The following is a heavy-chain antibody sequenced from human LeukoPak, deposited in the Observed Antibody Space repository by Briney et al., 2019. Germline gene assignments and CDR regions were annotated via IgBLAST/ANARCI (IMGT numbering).Heavy chain of an antibody. CDR2: IIPIFGTA. J-gene: IGHJ6*04. V-gene: IGHV1-69*13. CDR3: ARNGMTDSPYYYYGMDV. D-gene: IGHD1-26*01. CDR1: GGTFSSYA. Sequence: SVNVSCKASGGTFSSYAISWVRQAPGQGLEWMGGIIPIFGTANYAQKFQGRVTITADEPTSTAYMELSSLRSEDTAVYYCARNGMTDSPYYYYGMDVWGKGTTVTVSS.